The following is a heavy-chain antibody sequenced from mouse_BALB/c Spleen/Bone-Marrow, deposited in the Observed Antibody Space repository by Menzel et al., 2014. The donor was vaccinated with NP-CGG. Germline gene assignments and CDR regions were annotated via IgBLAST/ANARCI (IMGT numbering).Heavy chain of an antibody. CDR3: KKGDDNYAVDY. V-gene: IGHV2-9*02. CDR2: IWAGGTT. Sequence: LGESGPGLVAPAQILSITCTVSGFSLPRFGVHWVRQAPGKGLEWLGIIWAGGTTNYNSALMARLSISKDNSKSQLFLKTNSKQPDGTALYFCKKGDDNYAVDYSGQRTSVTVSS. CDR1: GFSLPRFG. J-gene: IGHJ4*01.